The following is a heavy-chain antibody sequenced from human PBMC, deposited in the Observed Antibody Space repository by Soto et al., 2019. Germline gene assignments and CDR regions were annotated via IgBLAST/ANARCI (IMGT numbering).Heavy chain of an antibody. J-gene: IGHJ4*02. CDR1: GGSISSGGYF. CDR2: IYHSGST. CDR3: ARVRGPYCGGDCYSRPFDY. D-gene: IGHD2-21*02. V-gene: IGHV4-30-2*01. Sequence: TLSLTCAVSGGSISSGGYFWSWIRQPPGKGLEWIGYIYHSGSTYYNPSLKSRVSISVDRSKNQFSLKLSSVTAADTAVYYCARVRGPYCGGDCYSRPFDYWGQGTLVTVSS.